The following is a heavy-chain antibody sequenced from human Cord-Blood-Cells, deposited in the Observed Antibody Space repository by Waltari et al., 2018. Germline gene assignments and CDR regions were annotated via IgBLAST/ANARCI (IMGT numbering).Heavy chain of an antibody. J-gene: IGHJ5*02. CDR2: INHSGST. V-gene: IGHV4-34*01. D-gene: IGHD2-2*01. CDR3: ARGGACSSTSCYNWFDP. CDR1: SFSGYY. Sequence: SFSGYYWSWIRQPPGKGLEWIGEINHSGSTNYNPSLKSRVTISVDTSKNQFSLKLSSVTAADTAVYYCARGGACSSTSCYNWFDPWGQGTLVTVSS.